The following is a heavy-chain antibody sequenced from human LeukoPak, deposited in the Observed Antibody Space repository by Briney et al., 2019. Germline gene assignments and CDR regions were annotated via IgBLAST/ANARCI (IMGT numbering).Heavy chain of an antibody. Sequence: PSETLSLTCAVSGGSISSSNWWSWVRQPPGKGLEWIGEIYHSGSTNYNPSLKSRVTISVDTSKNQFSLKLSSVTAADTAVYYCARAHLLKSIAVAVHYGMDVWGQGTTVTVSS. CDR3: ARAHLLKSIAVAVHYGMDV. V-gene: IGHV4-4*02. CDR2: IYHSGST. D-gene: IGHD6-19*01. CDR1: GGSISSSNW. J-gene: IGHJ6*02.